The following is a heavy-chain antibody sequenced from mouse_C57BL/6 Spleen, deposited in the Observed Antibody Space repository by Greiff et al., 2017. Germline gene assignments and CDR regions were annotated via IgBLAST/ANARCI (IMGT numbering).Heavy chain of an antibody. J-gene: IGHJ4*01. CDR2: IWSDGST. D-gene: IGHD2-2*01. CDR1: GFSLTSYG. Sequence: VKLEESGPGLVAPSQSLSITCTVSGFSLTSYGVHWVRQPPGKGLEWLVVIWSDGSTTYNSALKSRLSISKDNSKSQVFLKMNSLQTDDTAMYYCARHEGGYGAMDYWGQGTSVTVSS. V-gene: IGHV2-6-1*01. CDR3: ARHEGGYGAMDY.